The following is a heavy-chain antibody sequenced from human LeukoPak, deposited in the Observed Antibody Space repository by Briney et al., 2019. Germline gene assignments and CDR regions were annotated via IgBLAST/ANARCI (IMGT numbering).Heavy chain of an antibody. Sequence: SETLSLTCTVSGGSLSSYYWSWIRQPAGEGLEWIGRIYNSGSTNYNPSLKSRVTMSVDTSKNQFSLKLSSVTAADTAVYYCARDPWTMPICGVVIDAFDIWGQGTMVTVSS. J-gene: IGHJ3*02. D-gene: IGHD3-3*01. CDR2: IYNSGST. CDR1: GGSLSSYY. V-gene: IGHV4-4*07. CDR3: ARDPWTMPICGVVIDAFDI.